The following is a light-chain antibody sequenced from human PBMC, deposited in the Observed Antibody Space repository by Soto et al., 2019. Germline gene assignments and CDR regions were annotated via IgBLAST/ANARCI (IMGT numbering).Light chain of an antibody. Sequence: EIVLTQSPGTLSLSPGERATLSCRASQSVNSNYLAWYQQHPGQPPRLLIYGASNRATGIPARFSGSGSGTDFTLTISSLEPEDFATYYCQQYNSYSFGQGTKVDI. V-gene: IGKV3-20*01. CDR2: GAS. CDR1: QSVNSNY. J-gene: IGKJ1*01. CDR3: QQYNSYS.